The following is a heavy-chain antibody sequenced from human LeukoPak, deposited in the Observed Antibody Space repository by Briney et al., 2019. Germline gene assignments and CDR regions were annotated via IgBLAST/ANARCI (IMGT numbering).Heavy chain of an antibody. J-gene: IGHJ4*02. CDR2: IYTSGST. CDR3: ARGTTVTTWVHDY. V-gene: IGHV4-61*02. D-gene: IGHD4-11*01. Sequence: SETLSLTCTVPGGSISSGSYYWGWIRQPAGKGLEWIGRIYTSGSTNYNPSLKSRVTISVDTSKNQFSLKLSSVTAADTAVYYCARGTTVTTWVHDYWGQGTLVTVSS. CDR1: GGSISSGSYY.